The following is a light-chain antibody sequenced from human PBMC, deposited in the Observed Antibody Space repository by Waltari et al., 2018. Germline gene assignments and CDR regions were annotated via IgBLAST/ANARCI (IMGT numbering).Light chain of an antibody. J-gene: IGKJ4*01. Sequence: DIQMTQSPSSLSASVGDRVTITCRASQGISSWLAWYQQKPGKAPKLLISKASSLQTGVPSRFTGSGSGTDFTLAITGLQPDDFATYYCQQYNSVPLTFGGGTKVEIK. V-gene: IGKV1-5*03. CDR3: QQYNSVPLT. CDR1: QGISSW. CDR2: KAS.